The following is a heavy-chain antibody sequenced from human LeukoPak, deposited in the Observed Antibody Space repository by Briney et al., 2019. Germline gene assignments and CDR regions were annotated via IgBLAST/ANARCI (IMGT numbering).Heavy chain of an antibody. CDR2: IYYSGST. Sequence: SETLSLTCTVSGGSINSYYWNWIRQPPGKGLEWIGYIYYSGSTNYNPSLRSRVTISVDTSKNQFSLRLSSVTAADTAVYYSARLASGSYGPLTPFDYWGQGTLVTVSS. CDR1: GGSINSYY. V-gene: IGHV4-59*08. D-gene: IGHD1-26*01. J-gene: IGHJ4*02. CDR3: ARLASGSYGPLTPFDY.